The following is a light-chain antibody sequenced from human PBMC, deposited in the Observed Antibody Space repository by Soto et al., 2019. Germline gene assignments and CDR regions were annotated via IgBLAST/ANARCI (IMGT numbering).Light chain of an antibody. Sequence: EILLTQSPATLSLSPGDRAALSCRASQSVSSYLAWYQQKPGQAPRLLIYDASNRATGIPARFSGSGSGTDFTLTISSLEPEDFAVYYCQHRSNWHITFGQGTRLDIK. CDR2: DAS. V-gene: IGKV3-11*01. CDR3: QHRSNWHIT. CDR1: QSVSSY. J-gene: IGKJ5*01.